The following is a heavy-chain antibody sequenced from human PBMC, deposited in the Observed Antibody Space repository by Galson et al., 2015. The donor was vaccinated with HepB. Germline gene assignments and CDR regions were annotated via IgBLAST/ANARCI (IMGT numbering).Heavy chain of an antibody. D-gene: IGHD6-13*01. CDR3: AAGTSIAAGSAGVI. Sequence: SVKVSCKASGFTFTSSAVQWVRRARGQRLEWIGWIVVGSGNTNYAQKFQERVTITRDMSTSTAYMELSSLRSEDTAVYYCAAGTSIAAGSAGVIWGQGTMVTVSS. V-gene: IGHV1-58*01. CDR2: IVVGSGNT. CDR1: GFTFTSSA. J-gene: IGHJ3*02.